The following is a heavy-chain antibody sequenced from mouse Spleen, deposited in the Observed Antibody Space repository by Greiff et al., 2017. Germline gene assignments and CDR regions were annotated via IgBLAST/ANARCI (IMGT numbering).Heavy chain of an antibody. CDR2: IDPSDSET. Sequence: VKLQESGPQLVRPGASVKISCKASGYSFTSYWMHWVKQRPGQGLEWIGMIDPSDSETRLNQKFKDKATLTVDKYSSTAYMQLSSPTSEDSAVYYCARRGGDYDEGFDYWGQGTTLTVSS. V-gene: IGHV1S126*01. CDR1: GYSFTSYW. D-gene: IGHD2-4*01. CDR3: ARRGGDYDEGFDY. J-gene: IGHJ2*01.